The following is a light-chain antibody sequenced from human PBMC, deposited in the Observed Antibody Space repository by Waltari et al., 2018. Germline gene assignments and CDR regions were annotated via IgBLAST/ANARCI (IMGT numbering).Light chain of an antibody. CDR3: QQYGSSPRLT. J-gene: IGKJ4*01. CDR2: GAS. Sequence: EIVLTQSPGTLSLSPGERATLSCRASPSVSSSYLAWYQQKPGQAPRLLIHGASSRATGIPDRFSGSGSGTDFTLTISRLEPEDFAVYYCQQYGSSPRLTFGGGTKVEIK. V-gene: IGKV3-20*01. CDR1: PSVSSSY.